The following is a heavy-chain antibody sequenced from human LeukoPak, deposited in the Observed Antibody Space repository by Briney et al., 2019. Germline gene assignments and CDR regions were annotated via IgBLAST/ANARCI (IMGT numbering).Heavy chain of an antibody. Sequence: GGSLRLSCAASGFTFDDYAMHWVRQAPGKGLEWVSGISWNSGSIGYADSVKGRFTISRDNAKNSLYLQINSLRAEDTALYYCAKEGRPGTAFDIWGQGTMVTVSS. V-gene: IGHV3-9*01. CDR3: AKEGRPGTAFDI. D-gene: IGHD6-13*01. CDR1: GFTFDDYA. J-gene: IGHJ3*02. CDR2: ISWNSGSI.